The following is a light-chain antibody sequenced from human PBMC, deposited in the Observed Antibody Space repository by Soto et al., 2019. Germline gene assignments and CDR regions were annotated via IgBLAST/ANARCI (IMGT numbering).Light chain of an antibody. Sequence: QPVLTQSPSASASLGASVKLTCTLSSGHSTYAIAWHQHQAEKGPRYLMNLKSDGTHTKGDGIPDRFSGSSSGAERYLTISSLQSEDEADYYCTSFTTSSSLVFGGGTKVTVL. CDR3: TSFTTSSSLV. V-gene: IGLV4-69*01. CDR1: SGHSTYA. CDR2: LKSDGTH. J-gene: IGLJ2*01.